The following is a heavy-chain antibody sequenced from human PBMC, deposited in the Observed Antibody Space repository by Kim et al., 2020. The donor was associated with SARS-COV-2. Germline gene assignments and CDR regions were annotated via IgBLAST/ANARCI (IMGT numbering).Heavy chain of an antibody. CDR3: ARAGRITMIETDWYFDL. V-gene: IGHV3-13*01. J-gene: IGHJ2*01. D-gene: IGHD3-22*01. Sequence: VKGRFTISRENAKTSLYLQMNSLTAGDTAVYYCARAGRITMIETDWYFDLWGRGTLVTVSS.